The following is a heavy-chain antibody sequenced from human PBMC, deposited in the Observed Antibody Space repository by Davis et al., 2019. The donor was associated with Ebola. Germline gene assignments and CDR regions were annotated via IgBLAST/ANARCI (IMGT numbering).Heavy chain of an antibody. CDR1: GFTFDDYA. CDR2: ISWNSGSI. Sequence: PGGSLRLSCAASGFTFDDYAMHWVRQAPGKGLEWVSGISWNSGSIGYADSVKGRFTISRDNAKNSLYLQMNSLRAEDTAVYYCARVSYDTSPGNWYFDLWGRGTLVTVSS. J-gene: IGHJ2*01. V-gene: IGHV3-9*01. CDR3: ARVSYDTSPGNWYFDL. D-gene: IGHD3-22*01.